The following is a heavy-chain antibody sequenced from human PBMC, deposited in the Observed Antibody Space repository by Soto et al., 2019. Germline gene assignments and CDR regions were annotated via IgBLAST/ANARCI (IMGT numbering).Heavy chain of an antibody. CDR2: IWYDGSNK. J-gene: IGHJ4*02. CDR3: ARDQEYLEGKY. CDR1: GFTFSSYG. V-gene: IGHV3-33*01. Sequence: PGGSLRLSCAASGFTFSSYGMHWARPAPGKGLEWVAVIWYDGSNKYYADSVKGRFTISRDNSNNTLYLQRNSLRAEDTAVYYCARDQEYLEGKYWGQGALDNVFS. D-gene: IGHD2-2*01.